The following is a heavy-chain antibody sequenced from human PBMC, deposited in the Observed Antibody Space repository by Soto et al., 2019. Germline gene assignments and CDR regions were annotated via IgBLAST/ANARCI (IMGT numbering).Heavy chain of an antibody. J-gene: IGHJ6*03. V-gene: IGHV3-53*04. CDR2: IYIGDTT. D-gene: IGHD1-26*01. CDR1: GFNVSRNY. CDR3: ARESYCPKYRGV. Sequence: EVQLVESGGGLVQPGESLRFSCAVSGFNVSRNYMAWVRQAPEKGLEWVSIIYIGDTTHYGDPVKCRFTVARHNSNNTISLPAYSLSAEDTTIYYCARESYCPKYRGVWCKWTTVTVS.